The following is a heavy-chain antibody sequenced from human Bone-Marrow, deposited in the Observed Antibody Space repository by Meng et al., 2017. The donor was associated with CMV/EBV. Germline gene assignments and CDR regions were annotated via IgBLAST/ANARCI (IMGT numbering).Heavy chain of an antibody. CDR3: ARDRDYDFWSGSTYYYYGMDV. V-gene: IGHV3-7*01. CDR2: IKEDGTVK. CDR1: GFTFSSYW. J-gene: IGHJ6*02. D-gene: IGHD3-3*01. Sequence: GESLKISCAASGFTFSSYWMTWVRQAPGKGLEWVANIKEDGTVKSYVDSVKGRFTISRDNAKNSLYLQMNSLRAEDTAVYYCARDRDYDFWSGSTYYYYGMDVWGQGTTVTVSS.